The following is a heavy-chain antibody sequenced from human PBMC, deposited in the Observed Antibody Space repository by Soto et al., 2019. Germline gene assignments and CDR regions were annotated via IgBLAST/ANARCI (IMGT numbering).Heavy chain of an antibody. Sequence: GASVKVSCKASGYTFTSYYMHWVRQAPGQGLEWMGIINTSGGGTNYAQKFQGRVTMTRDTSTSTAYMELSRLRSDDTAVYYCARGELSCSSTSCYYWFDPWGQGTLVTVSS. CDR1: GYTFTSYY. CDR3: ARGELSCSSTSCYYWFDP. V-gene: IGHV1-46*01. D-gene: IGHD2-2*01. CDR2: INTSGGGT. J-gene: IGHJ5*02.